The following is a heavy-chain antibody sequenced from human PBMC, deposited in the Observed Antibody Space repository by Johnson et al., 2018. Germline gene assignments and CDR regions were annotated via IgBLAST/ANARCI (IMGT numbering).Heavy chain of an antibody. CDR2: TYYRSRWYS. CDR1: GDTVSGDGVA. V-gene: IGHV6-1*01. CDR3: AREFSHCLDF. D-gene: IGHD2-15*01. Sequence: QVQLQQSGPGLVKPSQTLSLTCAISGDTVSGDGVAWNWVRQSPSRGLEWLGRTYYRSRWYSEFAVFVKNRITISPDTSRNQFSLHLKAVTPEDPAIYFCAREFSHCLDFWGQGSLVSVSS. J-gene: IGHJ4*02.